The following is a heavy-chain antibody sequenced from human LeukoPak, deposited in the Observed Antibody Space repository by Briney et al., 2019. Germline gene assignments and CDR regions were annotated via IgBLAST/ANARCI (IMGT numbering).Heavy chain of an antibody. D-gene: IGHD6-13*01. J-gene: IGHJ5*02. CDR2: INHSGST. CDR3: ARGVAAAGTPNWFDP. Sequence: SETLSLTCAVYGGSFSGYYWSWIRQPPGKGLEWIGEINHSGSTNYNPSLKSRVTISVDTSKNQFSLKLSSVTAADTAVYYCARGVAAAGTPNWFDPWGQGTLVTVSS. V-gene: IGHV4-34*01. CDR1: GGSFSGYY.